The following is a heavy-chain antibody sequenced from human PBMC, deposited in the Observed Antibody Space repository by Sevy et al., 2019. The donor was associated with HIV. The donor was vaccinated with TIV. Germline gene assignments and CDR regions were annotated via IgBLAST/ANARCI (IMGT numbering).Heavy chain of an antibody. J-gene: IGHJ3*02. CDR3: ARANAYLTSDAFDI. V-gene: IGHV4-31*03. D-gene: IGHD1-26*01. CDR2: ISYSGRT. Sequence: SETLSLTCTVSGGSISSLNYYWSWIRQHPGKGLEWIGYISYSGRTNDNPSLKSRITISVDTSKNQFSLRLSSVTAADRAVYYCARANAYLTSDAFDIWGQGTMVTVSS. CDR1: GGSISSLNYY.